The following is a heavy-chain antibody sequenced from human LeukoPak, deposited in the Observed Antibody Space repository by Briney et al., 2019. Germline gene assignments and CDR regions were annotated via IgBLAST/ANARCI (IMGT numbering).Heavy chain of an antibody. V-gene: IGHV4-34*01. J-gene: IGHJ4*02. CDR3: ASLTMVRGVFFDY. D-gene: IGHD3-10*01. CDR1: GGSFSGYY. Sequence: SETLSLTCAVSGGSFSGYYWSWIRQPPGKGLEWIGEINHSGSTNYNPSLKSRVTISVATSKHQFSLKLSSVTAADTAVYYCASLTMVRGVFFDYWGQGTLVTVSS. CDR2: INHSGST.